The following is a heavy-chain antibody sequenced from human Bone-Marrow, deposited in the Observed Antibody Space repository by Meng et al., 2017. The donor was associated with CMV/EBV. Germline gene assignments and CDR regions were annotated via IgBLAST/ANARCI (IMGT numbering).Heavy chain of an antibody. CDR1: GFTFSSYE. CDR2: ISSSGSMK. CDR3: ARDGVGYGAYWYFDY. V-gene: IGHV3-48*03. D-gene: IGHD5-12*01. J-gene: IGHJ4*02. Sequence: GESLKISCAASGFTFSSYEMNWVRQAPGKGLEWISYISSSGSMKYYADSVKGRFIISRDNAKNSLFLQMNSLIAEDTAIYYCARDGVGYGAYWYFDYWGEGTLATVSS.